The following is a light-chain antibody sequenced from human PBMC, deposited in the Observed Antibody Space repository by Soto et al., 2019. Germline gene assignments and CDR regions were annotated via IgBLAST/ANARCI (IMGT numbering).Light chain of an antibody. V-gene: IGLV2-14*01. CDR3: SSYTTSGTLV. Sequence: QSALTQPASVSGSPGQSITISCTGTSSDVGGYNYVSWYQQHPGKAPKLMIYEVSNRPSGVSTRFSGSRSGNTASLTISGLQPEDEADYYCSSYTTSGTLVFGGGTKVTVL. CDR1: SSDVGGYNY. J-gene: IGLJ3*02. CDR2: EVS.